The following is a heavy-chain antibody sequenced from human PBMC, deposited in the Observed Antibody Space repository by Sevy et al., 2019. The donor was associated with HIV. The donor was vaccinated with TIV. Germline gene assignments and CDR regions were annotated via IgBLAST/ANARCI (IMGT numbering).Heavy chain of an antibody. D-gene: IGHD6-25*01. CDR1: GGSFSDYY. CDR3: ARRALGGPDI. CDR2: IYRDGIV. J-gene: IGHJ3*02. Sequence: SETLSLTCTLSGGSFSDYYWTWIRQSPGKGLEWIGYIYRDGIVDYNPSLKSRVSILKDRSRSQLSLRLSSLTAADTAVYYCARRALGGPDIWGPGTMGTVSS. V-gene: IGHV4-59*01.